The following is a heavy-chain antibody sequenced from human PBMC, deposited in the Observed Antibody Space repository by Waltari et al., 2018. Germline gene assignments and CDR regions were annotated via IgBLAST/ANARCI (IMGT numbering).Heavy chain of an antibody. CDR2: ISHTGIP. CDR1: GDSINNYY. CDR3: ARSFDFWSGYSLGY. J-gene: IGHJ4*02. V-gene: IGHV4-59*13. Sequence: QVQLQESGPGLVKPSETLYLTCTVSGDSINNYYWGWIRQPPGMRLEWIGYISHTGIPRYSPSLKSRVTISVDTSKNQFSLRLESVSAADTAVYYCARSFDFWSGYSLGYWGQGTLVTVAS. D-gene: IGHD3-3*01.